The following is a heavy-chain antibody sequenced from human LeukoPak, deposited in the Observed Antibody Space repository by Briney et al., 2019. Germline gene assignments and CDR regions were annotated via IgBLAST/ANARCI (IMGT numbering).Heavy chain of an antibody. V-gene: IGHV3-33*01. CDR3: ARAGWVGGSSPTVDAFDI. CDR1: GFTFSSYG. Sequence: PGRSLRLSCAASGFTFSSYGMHWVRQAPGKGLEWVAVIWYDGSNKYYADSVKGRFTISRDNSKNTLYLQMNSLRAEDTAVYYCARAGWVGGSSPTVDAFDIWGQGTMVTVSS. CDR2: IWYDGSNK. D-gene: IGHD3-10*01. J-gene: IGHJ3*02.